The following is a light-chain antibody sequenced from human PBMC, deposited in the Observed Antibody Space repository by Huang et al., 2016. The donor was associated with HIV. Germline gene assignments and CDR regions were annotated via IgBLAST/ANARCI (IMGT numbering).Light chain of an antibody. V-gene: IGKV2-28*01. CDR2: LGS. CDR3: MQALHGGFT. CDR1: QSLLHSNGYNY. J-gene: IGKJ3*01. Sequence: DIVMTQSPLSLPVTPGEPASISCRSSQSLLHSNGYNYLDWYLQKPGQSPQLLIYLGSNRASGSPDRFSGSGSGTDFTLKISRVEAEDVGVYYCMQALHGGFTCGPGTKVDIK.